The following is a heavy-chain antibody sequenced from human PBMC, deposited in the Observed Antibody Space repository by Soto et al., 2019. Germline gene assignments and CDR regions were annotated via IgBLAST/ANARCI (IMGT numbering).Heavy chain of an antibody. V-gene: IGHV3-7*01. D-gene: IGHD3-10*01. Sequence: GGSLRLSCAASGFTFSSYWMSWVRQAPGKGLEWVANIKQDGSEKYYVDSVKGRFTISRDNAKNSLYLQMNSLRAEDTAVYYCASSSKGYYGSGTGAGMDVWGKGTTVTVSS. CDR3: ASSSKGYYGSGTGAGMDV. CDR2: IKQDGSEK. J-gene: IGHJ6*03. CDR1: GFTFSSYW.